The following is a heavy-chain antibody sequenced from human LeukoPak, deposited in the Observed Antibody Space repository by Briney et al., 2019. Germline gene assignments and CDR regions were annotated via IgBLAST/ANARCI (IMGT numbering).Heavy chain of an antibody. V-gene: IGHV4-39*01. CDR2: FFSGGDT. J-gene: IGHJ5*02. D-gene: IGHD2-2*01. Sequence: SETLSLTCTVSGGSMDSSRYYWGWVRPAPGRGLEWLGSFFSGGDTYYAAALKSRATISVDTSKSQVSLKLSSATAADTAAYYCARINIVVLPVPLERGDYFDPWGQGTLVTVSS. CDR1: GGSMDSSRYY. CDR3: ARINIVVLPVPLERGDYFDP.